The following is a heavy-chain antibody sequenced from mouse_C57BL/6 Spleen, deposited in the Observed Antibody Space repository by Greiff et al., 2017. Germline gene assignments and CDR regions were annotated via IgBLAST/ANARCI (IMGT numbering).Heavy chain of an antibody. CDR1: GYAFSSSW. D-gene: IGHD2-14*01. J-gene: IGHJ4*01. CDR2: IYPGDGDT. Sequence: QVQLQQSGPELVKPGASVKISCKASGYAFSSSWMNWVKQRPGKGLEWIGRIYPGDGDTNYNGKFKGKATLTADKSSSTAYMQLSCMTSEDSAVYFCAICKGYGGAMDYWGQGTSVTVSS. CDR3: AICKGYGGAMDY. V-gene: IGHV1-82*01.